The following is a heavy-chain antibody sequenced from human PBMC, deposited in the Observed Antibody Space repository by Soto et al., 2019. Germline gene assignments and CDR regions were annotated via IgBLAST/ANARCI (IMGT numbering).Heavy chain of an antibody. CDR1: GFTFSSYS. CDR2: IGTNGGST. V-gene: IGHV3-64D*06. J-gene: IGHJ4*02. Sequence: PGGSLRLSCSASGFTFSSYSIHWVRQAPGKGLEYVSSIGTNGGSTFYADSVKGRFTISRDNSKNTLYLQMNSLRDEDTAEYYCVKPTAYYIDSNAYYHFWGQANLVTVSS. CDR3: VKPTAYYIDSNAYYHF. D-gene: IGHD3-22*01.